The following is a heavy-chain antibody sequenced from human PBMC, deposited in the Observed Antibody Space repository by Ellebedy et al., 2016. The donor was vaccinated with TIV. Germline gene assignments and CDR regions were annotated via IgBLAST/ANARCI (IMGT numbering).Heavy chain of an antibody. J-gene: IGHJ6*02. V-gene: IGHV3-23*01. D-gene: IGHD1-26*01. CDR1: GFTFSNAW. CDR2: ISGSGSST. CDR3: ARSGGIVGTTYYYYYGMDV. Sequence: GGSLRLSCAASGFTFSNAWMSWVRQAPGKGLEWVSGISGSGSSTYYADSVKGRFTISRDNSKNSLYLQMNSLRAEDTAVYYCARSGGIVGTTYYYYYGMDVWGQGTTVTVSS.